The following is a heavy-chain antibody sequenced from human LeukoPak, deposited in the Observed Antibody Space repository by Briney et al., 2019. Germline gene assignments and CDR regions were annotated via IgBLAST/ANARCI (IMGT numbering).Heavy chain of an antibody. J-gene: IGHJ6*03. V-gene: IGHV3-21*01. D-gene: IGHD3-10*01. CDR2: ISTSSSYI. CDR1: GFTFSSYS. CDR3: ARGDITMVRGVYYYYYYMDV. Sequence: GGSLRLSCAASGFTFSSYSMNWVRQAPGKGLEWVSSISTSSSYIYYTDSVKGRFTISRDNARNSLYLQMNSLRVEDTAVYYCARGDITMVRGVYYYYYYMDVWGKGTTVTVSS.